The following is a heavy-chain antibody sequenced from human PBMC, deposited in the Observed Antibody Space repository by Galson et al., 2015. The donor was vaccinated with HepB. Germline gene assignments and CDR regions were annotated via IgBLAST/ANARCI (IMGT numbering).Heavy chain of an antibody. CDR2: ISWNSGSI. D-gene: IGHD3-3*01. J-gene: IGHJ4*02. CDR1: GFTFDDYA. CDR3: AKGGDQFYPYYFDY. V-gene: IGHV3-9*01. Sequence: SLRLSCAASGFTFDDYAMHWVRQAPGKGLEWVSGISWNSGSIGYADSVKGRFTISRDNAKNSLYLQMNSLRAEDTALYYCAKGGDQFYPYYFDYWGQGTLVTVSS.